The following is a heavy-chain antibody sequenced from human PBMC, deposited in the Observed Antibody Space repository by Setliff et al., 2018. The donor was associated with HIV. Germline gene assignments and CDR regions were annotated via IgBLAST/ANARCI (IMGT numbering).Heavy chain of an antibody. D-gene: IGHD5-12*01. CDR1: GASFSGYY. CDR2: INHSGST. V-gene: IGHV4-34*01. Sequence: SETLSLTCAVYGASFSGYYWSWIRLPPGKGLEWIGEINHSGSTNYSPSLKSRVTISVDTSKNQFSLKLSSVTAADTAIYFCARPSAGGGYNYWYFGLWGRGTLVTVSS. J-gene: IGHJ2*01. CDR3: ARPSAGGGYNYWYFGL.